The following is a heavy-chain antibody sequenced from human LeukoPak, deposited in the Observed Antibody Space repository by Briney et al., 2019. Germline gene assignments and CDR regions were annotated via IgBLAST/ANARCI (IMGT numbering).Heavy chain of an antibody. V-gene: IGHV3-7*01. CDR2: IQEDGSAT. Sequence: GGSLRLSCAASGFIFSNYYMGWVRQAPGKGLEWVANIQEDGSATYYVDSVKGRFTISRDNAKNSLDLQMNSLRAEDTAVYYCARDPLRVPGMDVWGQGTTVTVSS. CDR1: GFIFSNYY. CDR3: ARDPLRVPGMDV. D-gene: IGHD4-17*01. J-gene: IGHJ6*02.